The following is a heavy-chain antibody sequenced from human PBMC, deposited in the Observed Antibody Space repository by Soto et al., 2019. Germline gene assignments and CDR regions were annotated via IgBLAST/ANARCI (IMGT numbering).Heavy chain of an antibody. CDR3: ARDVTMVRGVIPNWFEP. J-gene: IGHJ5*02. CDR2: IIPILGIA. CDR1: GFTFSSYT. V-gene: IGHV1-69*04. D-gene: IGHD3-10*01. Sequence: SLKVSCNSSGFTFSSYTISWVRQTPGRGLELMGRIIPILGIANYAQKFQGRATITADKSTSTAYMELSSLRSEDTAVYYCARDVTMVRGVIPNWFEPWGQGTLVTVSS.